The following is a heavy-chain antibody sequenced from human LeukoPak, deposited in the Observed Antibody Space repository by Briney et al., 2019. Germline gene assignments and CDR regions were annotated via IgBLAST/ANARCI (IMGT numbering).Heavy chain of an antibody. CDR1: GGSISSYY. D-gene: IGHD2-15*01. J-gene: IGHJ4*02. CDR2: IYYSGST. Sequence: SETLSLTCTVSGGSISSYYWSWIRQPPGKGLEWIGYIYYSGSTNYYPSLKSRLTISVDASKNQISLKLSSVTTADTTVFYCGRGVVAAPPILDYGGQGTLVTVSS. CDR3: GRGVVAAPPILDY. V-gene: IGHV4-59*01.